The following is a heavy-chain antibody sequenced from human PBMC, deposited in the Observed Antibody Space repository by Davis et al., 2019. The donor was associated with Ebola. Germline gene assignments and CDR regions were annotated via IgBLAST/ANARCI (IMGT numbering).Heavy chain of an antibody. CDR1: GGSISSYY. Sequence: GSLRLSCTVSGGSISSYYWSWIRQPPGKGLEWIGYIYYSGSTNYNPSLKSRVTISVDTSKNQFSLKLSSVTAADTAVYYCARARPVVVAAKLYYYYGMDVWGQGTTVTVSS. V-gene: IGHV4-59*12. J-gene: IGHJ6*02. CDR2: IYYSGST. CDR3: ARARPVVVAAKLYYYYGMDV. D-gene: IGHD2-15*01.